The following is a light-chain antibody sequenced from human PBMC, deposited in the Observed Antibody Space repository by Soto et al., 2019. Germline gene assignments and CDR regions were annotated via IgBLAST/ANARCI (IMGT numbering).Light chain of an antibody. J-gene: IGKJ5*01. CDR2: GTS. CDR3: QQYGNSPIT. CDR1: QSISSAY. Sequence: ILLTQSPGTLSLSPWEIATLSCSASQSISSAYLGWYQQKPGQAPRLLIYGTSSRATGIPDRFSGSGSGTDFTLTISRLEPEDFAVYYCQQYGNSPITFGQGTRLEI. V-gene: IGKV3-20*01.